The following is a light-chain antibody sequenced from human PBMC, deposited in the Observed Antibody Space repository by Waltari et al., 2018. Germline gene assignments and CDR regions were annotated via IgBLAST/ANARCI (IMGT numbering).Light chain of an antibody. CDR3: QQYRLFPFT. J-gene: IGKJ4*01. CDR1: QNINTW. Sequence: DIQMTQSPSTLSASVGDRVTITCRASQNINTWLAWHQQKPGKAPKLLIYKTSNLDSGVPSRFSASGSGTEFTLTISSVQPDDSATYYCQQYRLFPFTFGGGTKVE. CDR2: KTS. V-gene: IGKV1-5*03.